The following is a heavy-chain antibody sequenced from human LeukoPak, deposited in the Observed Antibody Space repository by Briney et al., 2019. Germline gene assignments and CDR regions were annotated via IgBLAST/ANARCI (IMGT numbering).Heavy chain of an antibody. V-gene: IGHV4-34*01. D-gene: IGHD3-9*01. Sequence: SETLSLTCAVYGGSFSGYYWSWIRQPPGKGLEWIGEINHSGSTNYNPSLKSRVTISVDTSKNQFSLKLSSVTAADTAVYYCAREFGSGYYDILTGLDQSYYFDYWGQGTLVTVSS. J-gene: IGHJ4*02. CDR1: GGSFSGYY. CDR2: INHSGST. CDR3: AREFGSGYYDILTGLDQSYYFDY.